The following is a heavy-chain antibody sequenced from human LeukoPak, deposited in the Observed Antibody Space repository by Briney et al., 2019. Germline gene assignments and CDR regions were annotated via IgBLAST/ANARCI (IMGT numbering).Heavy chain of an antibody. Sequence: SETLSLTCAVSGGSISSSNWWSWVRQPPGKGLEWIGEIYHSGSTNYNPSLKSRVTISVDKSKNQFSLKLSSVTAADTAVYYCARVAAAAGPYYYYYYMDVWGKGTTVTVPS. D-gene: IGHD6-13*01. CDR3: ARVAAAAGPYYYYYYMDV. CDR1: GGSISSSNW. J-gene: IGHJ6*03. CDR2: IYHSGST. V-gene: IGHV4-4*02.